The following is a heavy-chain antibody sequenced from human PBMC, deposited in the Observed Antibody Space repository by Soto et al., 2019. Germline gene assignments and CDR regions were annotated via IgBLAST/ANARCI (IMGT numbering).Heavy chain of an antibody. CDR3: ARRLHSINYYYYYGMDV. V-gene: IGHV4-4*02. CDR2: IYHSGST. D-gene: IGHD2-21*01. Sequence: QVQLQESGPGLVKPSGTLSLTCAVSGGSISSSNWWSWVRQPPGKGLEWIGEIYHSGSTNYNPSLNTRVTISVHKSKNQFSLKLSSVTAADTAVYYCARRLHSINYYYYYGMDVWGQATTVTVSS. J-gene: IGHJ6*02. CDR1: GGSISSSNW.